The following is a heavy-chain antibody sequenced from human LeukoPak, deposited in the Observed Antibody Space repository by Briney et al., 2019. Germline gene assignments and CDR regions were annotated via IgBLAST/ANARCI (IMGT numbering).Heavy chain of an antibody. V-gene: IGHV1-69*04. D-gene: IGHD5-24*01. CDR1: GGTFSSYA. Sequence: SVKVSCKASGGTFSSYAISWVRQAPGQGLEWMGRIIPIFGITNYAQKFQGRVTITADKSTSTAYMELSSLRSEDTAVYYCARDPGRDGYNYLDYWGQGTLVTVSS. J-gene: IGHJ4*02. CDR3: ARDPGRDGYNYLDY. CDR2: IIPIFGIT.